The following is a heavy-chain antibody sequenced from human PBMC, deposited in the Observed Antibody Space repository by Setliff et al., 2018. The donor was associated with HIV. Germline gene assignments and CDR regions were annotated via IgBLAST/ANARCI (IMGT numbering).Heavy chain of an antibody. CDR1: GYTFSDHN. CDR2: INPKSGDT. V-gene: IGHV1-2*02. Sequence: ASVKVSCKTSGYTFSDHNIHWVRQAPGQGLEWMGWINPKSGDTNYAQRFQGRVTMARDTSINTANMELKRLTSEDTAFYYCARDDGGAVAAFPWGQGTLVTVSS. CDR3: ARDDGGAVAAFP. J-gene: IGHJ5*02. D-gene: IGHD6-6*01.